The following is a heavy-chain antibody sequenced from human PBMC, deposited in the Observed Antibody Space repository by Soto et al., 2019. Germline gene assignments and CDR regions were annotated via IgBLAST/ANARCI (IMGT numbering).Heavy chain of an antibody. V-gene: IGHV3-7*03. D-gene: IGHD1-26*01. CDR3: ATYSGSFQF. CDR1: GFTFRDYW. Sequence: GGSLRLSCAASGFTFRDYWMSWVRQAPGKGLEWVANIKQDGSEKSYVDSVKGRFTISRDNARNSLFLQMNNLKPEDTAVYYCATYSGSFQFWGQGTLLTVSS. CDR2: IKQDGSEK. J-gene: IGHJ4*02.